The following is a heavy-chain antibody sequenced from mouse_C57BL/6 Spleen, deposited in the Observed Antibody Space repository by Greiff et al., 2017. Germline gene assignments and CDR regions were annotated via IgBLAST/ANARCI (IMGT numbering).Heavy chain of an antibody. CDR3: ARSPNWDVSWFAY. CDR1: GYTFTSYW. Sequence: VQLQQPGAELVKPGASVKMSCKASGYTFTSYWITWVKQRPGQGLEWIGDIYPGSGSTNYNEKFKSKATLTVDTSTSTAYVQLSSLTSEDSAVYDCARSPNWDVSWFAYGGQGTLVTVSA. V-gene: IGHV1-55*01. CDR2: IYPGSGST. D-gene: IGHD4-1*01. J-gene: IGHJ3*01.